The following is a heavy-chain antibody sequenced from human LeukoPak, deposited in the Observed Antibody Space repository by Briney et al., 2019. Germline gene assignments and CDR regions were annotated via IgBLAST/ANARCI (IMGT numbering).Heavy chain of an antibody. Sequence: GGSLRLSCVASGFIFSSYSMNWVRQAPGKGLQWVSSISSSSRHILYADSVKGRFTISRDNANNLLYLQMNSLRVEDTAVYYCAELGITMIGGVWGKGTTVTISS. J-gene: IGHJ6*04. V-gene: IGHV3-21*06. CDR1: GFIFSSYS. D-gene: IGHD3-10*02. CDR3: AELGITMIGGV. CDR2: ISSSSRHI.